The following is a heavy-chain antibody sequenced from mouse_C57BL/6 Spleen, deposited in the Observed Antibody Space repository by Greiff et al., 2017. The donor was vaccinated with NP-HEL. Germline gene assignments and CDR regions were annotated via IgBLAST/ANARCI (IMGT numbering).Heavy chain of an antibody. D-gene: IGHD2-3*01. CDR3: TREHGYYSFAY. CDR1: GFSLTSYG. J-gene: IGHJ3*01. CDR2: IWSGGST. V-gene: IGHV2-2*01. Sequence: VKLVESGPGLVQPSQSLSITCTVSGFSLTSYGVHWVRQSPGKGLEWLGVIWSGGSTDQNAAFISRLSISKYISKNQIFFKMNSLRADDTAIYYCTREHGYYSFAYWGQGTLVTGSA.